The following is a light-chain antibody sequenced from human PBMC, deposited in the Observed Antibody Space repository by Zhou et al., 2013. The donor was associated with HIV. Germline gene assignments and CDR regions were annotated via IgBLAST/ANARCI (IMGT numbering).Light chain of an antibody. CDR2: AAS. V-gene: IGKV1-27*01. Sequence: DIQMTQSPSSVSASVGDRVTITCRASQGISSWLAWYQQRPGKAPKLLIYAASTLQSGVSSRFSGSGSGTDFTLTISDLQPEDVGTYYCQNYRHGTRTFGPGTKVQI. CDR1: QGISSW. J-gene: IGKJ1*01. CDR3: QNYRHGTRT.